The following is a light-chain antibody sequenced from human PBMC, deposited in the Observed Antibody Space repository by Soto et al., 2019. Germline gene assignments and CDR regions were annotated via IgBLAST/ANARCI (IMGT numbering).Light chain of an antibody. CDR3: SSYTSSGTVV. CDR2: DVS. J-gene: IGLJ2*01. CDR1: SSDIGAYNY. V-gene: IGLV2-14*03. Sequence: QSVLTQPASVSGSPGQSITISCTGTSSDIGAYNYVSWYQQHPGKAPKLMIYDVSNRPSGVSNRFSGSKSGNTASLTISGLQAEDEGDYYCSSYTSSGTVVFGGVTKLTVL.